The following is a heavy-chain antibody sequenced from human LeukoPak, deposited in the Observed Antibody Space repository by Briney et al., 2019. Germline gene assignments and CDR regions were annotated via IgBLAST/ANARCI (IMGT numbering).Heavy chain of an antibody. Sequence: ASVKVSCKASGYTFTGYYMHWVRQAPGQGLEWMGIINPSGGSATYAQKFQGRVTMTRDTSTSTVYMELSSLRSEDTAVYYCARGLGSESYYGSWGQGTLVTVSS. CDR2: INPSGGSA. V-gene: IGHV1-46*01. J-gene: IGHJ5*02. CDR3: ARGLGSESYYGS. D-gene: IGHD3-10*01. CDR1: GYTFTGYY.